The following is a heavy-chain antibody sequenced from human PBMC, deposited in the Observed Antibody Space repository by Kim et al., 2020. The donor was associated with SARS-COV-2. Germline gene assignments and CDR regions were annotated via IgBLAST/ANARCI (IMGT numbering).Heavy chain of an antibody. J-gene: IGHJ5*02. D-gene: IGHD3-3*01. CDR3: ARGTIFGVVNNWFDP. Sequence: PSLQRRITLSVDTSKNHFSRKLSSVTAADTAVYYCARGTIFGVVNNWFDPWGQGTLVTVSS. V-gene: IGHV4-34*13.